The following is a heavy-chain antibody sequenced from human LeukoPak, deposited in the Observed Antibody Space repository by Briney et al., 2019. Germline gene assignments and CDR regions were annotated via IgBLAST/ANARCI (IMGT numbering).Heavy chain of an antibody. CDR3: AKEIAASGPADY. CDR2: ISFSGGNT. Sequence: GSLRLSCAASGFTFSSSAMSWVRQAPGKGLEWVSAISFSGGNTYYADSVKGRFTISRDNSKNTVFLQMNSLRVEDTAVYYCAKEIAASGPADYWGQGTLVTVSS. J-gene: IGHJ4*02. V-gene: IGHV3-23*01. D-gene: IGHD6-13*01. CDR1: GFTFSSSA.